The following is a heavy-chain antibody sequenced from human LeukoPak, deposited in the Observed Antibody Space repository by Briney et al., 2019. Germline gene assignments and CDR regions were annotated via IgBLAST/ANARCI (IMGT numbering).Heavy chain of an antibody. V-gene: IGHV3-48*03. Sequence: PGGSLRLSCAASGFIFSSYEMNWVRQAPGKGLEWVSYISSSGSTIYYADSVKGRFTISRDNAKNSLYLQMNSLRAEDTAVYYCARSSSWYLFWGQGTLVTVSS. CDR1: GFIFSSYE. CDR3: ARSSSWYLF. J-gene: IGHJ4*02. D-gene: IGHD6-13*01. CDR2: ISSSGSTI.